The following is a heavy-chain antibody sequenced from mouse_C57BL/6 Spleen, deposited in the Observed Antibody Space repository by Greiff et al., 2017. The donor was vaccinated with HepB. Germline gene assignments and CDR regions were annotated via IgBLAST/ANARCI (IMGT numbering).Heavy chain of an antibody. CDR1: GYSITSGYY. Sequence: EVKLQESGPGLVKPSQSLSLTCSVTGYSITSGYYWNWIRQFPGNKLEWMGYISYDGSNNYNPSLKNRISITRDTSKNQFFLKLNSVTTEDTATYYCARESHYYGSSLYWYFDVWGTGTTVTVSS. J-gene: IGHJ1*03. CDR2: ISYDGSN. V-gene: IGHV3-6*01. CDR3: ARESHYYGSSLYWYFDV. D-gene: IGHD1-1*01.